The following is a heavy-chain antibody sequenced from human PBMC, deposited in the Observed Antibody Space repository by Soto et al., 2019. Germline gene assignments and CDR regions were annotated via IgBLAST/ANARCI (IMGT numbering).Heavy chain of an antibody. CDR3: ANGFYGDYSMDV. J-gene: IGHJ6*04. V-gene: IGHV3-30*18. CDR1: GFTFSSYG. Sequence: QVQLVESGGGVVQPGRSLRLSCAASGFTFSSYGMHWVRQAPGKGLEWVAVISYDGSNKYYADSVKGRFTISRYNSKNTLYLQMNSLRAEDTAVYYWANGFYGDYSMDVWGKGTTVTVSS. D-gene: IGHD4-17*01. CDR2: ISYDGSNK.